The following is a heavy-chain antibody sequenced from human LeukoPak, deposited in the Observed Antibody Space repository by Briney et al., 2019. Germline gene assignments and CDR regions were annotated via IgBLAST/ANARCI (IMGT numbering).Heavy chain of an antibody. D-gene: IGHD6-13*01. V-gene: IGHV5-51*01. CDR2: VYPGDSDT. CDR1: GYTFSSYW. CDR3: AKHRGGPGIAFDY. J-gene: IGHJ4*02. Sequence: GESLKTSCKGSGYTFSSYWIGWVRQMPGKGLECMGIVYPGDSDTRYSPSFEGQVTISADKSIGTAYLQWSSLKASDTAMYYCAKHRGGPGIAFDYWGQGTLVTVSS.